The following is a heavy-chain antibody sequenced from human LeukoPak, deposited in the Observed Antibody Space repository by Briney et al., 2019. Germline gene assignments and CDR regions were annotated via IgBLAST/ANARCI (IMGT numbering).Heavy chain of an antibody. V-gene: IGHV6-1*01. D-gene: IGHD6-19*01. J-gene: IGHJ4*02. CDR1: GDSVSSINGA. CDR2: TYYRSKWYS. Sequence: SQTLSLTCAISGDSVSSINGAWNWVRQSPSRGLEWLGRTYYRSKWYSDYAVPIQARMSINPDTSKNQFTLHLFSVTPDDTAVYYCARDVATTGWYTFDYWGQGTRVTVSS. CDR3: ARDVATTGWYTFDY.